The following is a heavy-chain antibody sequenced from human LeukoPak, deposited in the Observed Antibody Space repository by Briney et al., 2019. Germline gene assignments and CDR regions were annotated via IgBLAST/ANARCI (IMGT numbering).Heavy chain of an antibody. CDR2: IYSGGNT. Sequence: GGSLRLSCASSGFTVSSNYMSWVRQAPGKGLEWVSVIYSGGNTYYADSVKGRFTISRDNSKNTLFLQMSSLRAEDTAVYYCARVLYSSSWSLSFFDYWGQGTLVTVSS. D-gene: IGHD6-13*01. V-gene: IGHV3-66*01. CDR1: GFTVSSNY. CDR3: ARVLYSSSWSLSFFDY. J-gene: IGHJ4*02.